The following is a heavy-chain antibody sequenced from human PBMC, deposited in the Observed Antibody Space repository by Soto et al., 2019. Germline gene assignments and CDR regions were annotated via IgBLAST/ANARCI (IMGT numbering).Heavy chain of an antibody. D-gene: IGHD6-13*01. CDR3: ARDLAAGNCDY. CDR1: GYTFTNFG. V-gene: IGHV1-18*01. Sequence: VASVKVSCKASGYTFTNFGISWVRQAPGQGLEWMGWISAYNGNTNYAQKLQGRVTMTTDTSTSTAYMELRSLRSDDTAVYYCARDLAAGNCDYWGQGTLVTVSS. J-gene: IGHJ4*02. CDR2: ISAYNGNT.